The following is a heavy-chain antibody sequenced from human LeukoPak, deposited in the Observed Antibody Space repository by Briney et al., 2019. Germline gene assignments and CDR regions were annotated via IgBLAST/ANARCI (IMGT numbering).Heavy chain of an antibody. J-gene: IGHJ3*02. CDR3: ARQVVPAALPPGAFDI. V-gene: IGHV5-51*01. D-gene: IGHD2-2*01. CDR2: IYPGESDT. Sequence: GGSLQISFQGSGCRFTSYWIGWVRRMPGKGVEGMGIIYPGESDTRYSTSFQGQVTISADKSISTAYLQWSSLKASDTAMYYCARQVVPAALPPGAFDIWGQGTMVTVSS. CDR1: GCRFTSYW.